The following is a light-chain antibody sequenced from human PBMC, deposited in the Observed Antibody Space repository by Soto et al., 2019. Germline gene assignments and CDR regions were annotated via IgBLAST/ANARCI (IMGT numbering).Light chain of an antibody. Sequence: QSALTQPASVSGSPGQSITISCTGTSSDVGAFNFVSWYQQHPGKAPKLLIYDVRHRPSGVSDRFSGSKSGNTASLTIYGLQAEDEADYYCTSHTTTSPHVLFGGGTQLTVL. CDR3: TSHTTTSPHVL. V-gene: IGLV2-14*03. CDR2: DVR. J-gene: IGLJ2*01. CDR1: SSDVGAFNF.